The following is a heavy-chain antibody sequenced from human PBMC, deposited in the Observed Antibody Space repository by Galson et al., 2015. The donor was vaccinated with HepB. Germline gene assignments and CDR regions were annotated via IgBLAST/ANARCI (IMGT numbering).Heavy chain of an antibody. CDR2: ISGSGGST. CDR3: AKDPVGATRFWYWFDP. J-gene: IGHJ5*02. D-gene: IGHD1-26*01. V-gene: IGHV3-23*01. Sequence: SLRLSCAASGFTFSSYAMSWVRQAPGKGLEWVSAISGSGGSTYYADSVKGRFTISRDNSKNTLYLQMNSLRAEDTAVYYCAKDPVGATRFWYWFDPWGQGTLVTVSS. CDR1: GFTFSSYA.